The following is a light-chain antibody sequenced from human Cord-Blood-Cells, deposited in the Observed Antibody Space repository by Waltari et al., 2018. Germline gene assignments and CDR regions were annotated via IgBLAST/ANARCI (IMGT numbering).Light chain of an antibody. CDR1: QSVSSSY. J-gene: IGKJ1*01. Sequence: ELVLPQSPGTMSLSPGDRATPTCRASQSVSSSYLAWYQQKPGQAPRHLIYGASSRATGIPDRFSGSGSGTDFTLTISRLEPEDFAVYYCQQYGSSPTWTFGQGTKVEIK. V-gene: IGKV3-20*01. CDR2: GAS. CDR3: QQYGSSPTWT.